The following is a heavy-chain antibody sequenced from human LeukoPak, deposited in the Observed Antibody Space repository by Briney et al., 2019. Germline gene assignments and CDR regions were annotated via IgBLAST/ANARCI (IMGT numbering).Heavy chain of an antibody. V-gene: IGHV1-46*01. CDR1: GGTFSSYH. CDR3: AIIVVVPGRWYSSSPAHDAFDI. Sequence: ASVKVSCKASGGTFSSYHIHWVRQAPGQGLEWMGKINPSFDPGVDVTSYAQKFQGRVTMTRDISTNTVYMELSSLTSEDTAVYYCAIIVVVPGRWYSSSPAHDAFDIWGQGTMVTVSS. D-gene: IGHD2-2*01. J-gene: IGHJ3*02. CDR2: INPSFDPGVDVT.